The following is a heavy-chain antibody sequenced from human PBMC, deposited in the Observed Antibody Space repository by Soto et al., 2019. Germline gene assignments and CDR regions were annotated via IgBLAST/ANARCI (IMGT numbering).Heavy chain of an antibody. CDR1: GFSLSNPKMG. J-gene: IGHJ6*02. Sequence: QVTLEESGPVLVKPTETLTLTCAVSGFSLSNPKMGVSWVRQSPGKALEWLAHVFSTGQKYYITSLETRLTISKDTSKSQVVLTMTNMEAVDTATYYCARMYSWNYGTNNYYAMDVWGQGTMVTVSS. D-gene: IGHD1-7*01. CDR2: VFSTGQK. CDR3: ARMYSWNYGTNNYYAMDV. V-gene: IGHV2-26*01.